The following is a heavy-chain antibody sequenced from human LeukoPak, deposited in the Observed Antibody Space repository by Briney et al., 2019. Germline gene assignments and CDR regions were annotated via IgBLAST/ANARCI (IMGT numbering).Heavy chain of an antibody. CDR1: GYTFTSYG. CDR2: ISAYSGKT. Sequence: ASVKVSCKASGYTFTSYGISWVRQAPGQGLEWMGWISAYSGKTNYAQNLQGRVTLTTDTSTTTAYMELRSLTSDDTAVYYCARDVDLDCSGSFCHGRVYYYYGMDVWGQGTTVTVSS. J-gene: IGHJ6*02. V-gene: IGHV1-18*04. D-gene: IGHD2-15*01. CDR3: ARDVDLDCSGSFCHGRVYYYYGMDV.